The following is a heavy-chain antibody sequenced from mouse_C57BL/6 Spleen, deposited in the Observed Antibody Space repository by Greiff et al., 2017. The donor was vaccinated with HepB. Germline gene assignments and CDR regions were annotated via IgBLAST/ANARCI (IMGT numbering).Heavy chain of an antibody. CDR1: GFTFSDYG. Sequence: EVHLVESGGGLVQPGGSLKLSCAASGFTFSDYGMAWVRQAPRKGPEWVAFISNLAYSIYYADTVTGRFTISRENAKNTLYLEMSSLRSEDTAMYYCARSITTVVAGAMDYWGQGTSVTVSS. CDR2: ISNLAYSI. J-gene: IGHJ4*01. D-gene: IGHD1-1*01. V-gene: IGHV5-15*01. CDR3: ARSITTVVAGAMDY.